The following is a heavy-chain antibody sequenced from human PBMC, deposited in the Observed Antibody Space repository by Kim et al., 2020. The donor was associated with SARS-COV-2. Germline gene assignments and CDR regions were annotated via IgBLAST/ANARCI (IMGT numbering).Heavy chain of an antibody. CDR3: ATGLPFSNWFDP. Sequence: SVKVSCKASGFTFTSSAVQWVRQARGQRLEWIGWIVVGSGNTNYAQKFQERVTITRDMSTSTAYMELSSLRSEDTAVYYCATGLPFSNWFDPWGQGTLVTVSS. D-gene: IGHD4-17*01. CDR2: IVVGSGNT. CDR1: GFTFTSSA. V-gene: IGHV1-58*01. J-gene: IGHJ5*02.